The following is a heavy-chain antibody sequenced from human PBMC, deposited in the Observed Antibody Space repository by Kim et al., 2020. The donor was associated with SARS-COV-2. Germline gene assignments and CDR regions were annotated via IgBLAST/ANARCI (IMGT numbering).Heavy chain of an antibody. CDR1: GGSFSGYY. J-gene: IGHJ3*02. CDR2: INHSGST. D-gene: IGHD3-10*01. CDR3: ARFCLDLRRITMVRGVVNDAFYI. Sequence: LCLTCAVYGGSFSGYYWSWIRQPPGKGLEWIGEINHSGSTNYNPSLKSRVTISVDTSKNQFSLKLSSVTAADTAVYYCARFCLDLRRITMVRGVVNDAFYIWGHRTMVTVSS. V-gene: IGHV4-34*01.